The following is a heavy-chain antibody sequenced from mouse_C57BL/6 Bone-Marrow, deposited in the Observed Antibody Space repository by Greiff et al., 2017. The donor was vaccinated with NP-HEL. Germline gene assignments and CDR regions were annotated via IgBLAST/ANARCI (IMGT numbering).Heavy chain of an antibody. J-gene: IGHJ4*01. D-gene: IGHD2-10*02. Sequence: QVQLQQPGAELVRPGSSVKLSCKASGYTFTSYWMHWVKQRPIQGLEWIGNIDPSDSETHYNQKFKDKATLTVDKSSSTAYMQLSSLTSEDSAVYYGARAYDLDGALYYAMDYWGQGTSGTVSS. CDR2: IDPSDSET. CDR3: ARAYDLDGALYYAMDY. V-gene: IGHV1-52*01. CDR1: GYTFTSYW.